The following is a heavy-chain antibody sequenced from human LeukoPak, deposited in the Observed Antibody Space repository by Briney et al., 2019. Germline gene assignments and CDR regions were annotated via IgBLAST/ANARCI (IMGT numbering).Heavy chain of an antibody. Sequence: SETLSLTCTGSGGSISSYYWSWIRQPPGKGLEWIGYIYYSGSTNYNPSLKSRVTISVDTSKNQFSLKLSPVSAADTAVYYCARISIAVAGHGAFDIWGQGTMVTVSS. J-gene: IGHJ3*02. CDR1: GGSISSYY. V-gene: IGHV4-59*01. D-gene: IGHD6-19*01. CDR3: ARISIAVAGHGAFDI. CDR2: IYYSGST.